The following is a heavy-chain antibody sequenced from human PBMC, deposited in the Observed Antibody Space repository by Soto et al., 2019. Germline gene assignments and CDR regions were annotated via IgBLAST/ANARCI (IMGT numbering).Heavy chain of an antibody. Sequence: SLRLSCAASGFTFSSYGMHWVRQAPGKGLEWVAVIWYDGSNKYYADSVKGRFTISRDNSKNTLYLQMNSLRAEDTAVYYCARAHRGARFLEWSSTIGYWGQGTLVTVSS. J-gene: IGHJ4*02. CDR2: IWYDGSNK. CDR3: ARAHRGARFLEWSSTIGY. D-gene: IGHD3-3*01. V-gene: IGHV3-33*01. CDR1: GFTFSSYG.